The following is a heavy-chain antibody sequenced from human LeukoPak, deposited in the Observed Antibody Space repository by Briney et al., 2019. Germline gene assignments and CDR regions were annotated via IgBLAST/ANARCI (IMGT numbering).Heavy chain of an antibody. CDR2: ISPDGSNK. CDR1: GFTFSNYG. D-gene: IGHD3-16*01. Sequence: GESLRLSCAASGFTFSNYGMHWVRQAPGKGLEWVALISPDGSNKYYADSVKGRFTISRDNSKNTLYLQMNSLRPEDTALYYCAKDYGGVTNYWGQGTLVTVSS. CDR3: AKDYGGVTNY. V-gene: IGHV3-30*18. J-gene: IGHJ4*02.